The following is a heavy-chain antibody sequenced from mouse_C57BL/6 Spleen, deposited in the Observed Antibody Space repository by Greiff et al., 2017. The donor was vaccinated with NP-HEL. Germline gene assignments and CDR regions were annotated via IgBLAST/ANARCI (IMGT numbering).Heavy chain of an antibody. Sequence: EVKLVESGGGLVKPGGSLKLSCAASGFTFSDYGMHWVRQAPEKGLEWVAYISSGSSTIYYADTVKGRFTISRDNAKNTLFLQMTSLRSEDTAMYYCARGATPRFDYWGQGTTLTVSS. CDR1: GFTFSDYG. D-gene: IGHD1-1*01. V-gene: IGHV5-17*01. CDR3: ARGATPRFDY. CDR2: ISSGSSTI. J-gene: IGHJ2*01.